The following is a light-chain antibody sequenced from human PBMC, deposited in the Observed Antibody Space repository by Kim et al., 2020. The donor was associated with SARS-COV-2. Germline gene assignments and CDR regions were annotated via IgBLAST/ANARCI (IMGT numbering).Light chain of an antibody. Sequence: SITMSCTGTSSDVGGYKYVSWYQQHPGKAPKLMIYDVTNRPSGVSNRFSGSKSGNTASLTISGLQAEDEADYYCSSYTSSSTTYVFGTGTKVTVL. J-gene: IGLJ1*01. V-gene: IGLV2-14*03. CDR3: SSYTSSSTTYV. CDR2: DVT. CDR1: SSDVGGYKY.